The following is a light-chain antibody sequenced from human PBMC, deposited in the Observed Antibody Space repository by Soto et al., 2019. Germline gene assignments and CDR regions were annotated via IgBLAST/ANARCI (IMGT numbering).Light chain of an antibody. Sequence: DIVLTQSPGTLSLSPGERVTLSCRASQSINNKVAWYQQKPGQAPRLLIYGASTRATGISARFSGSGSGTEFTLTISSLQSEDFAVYYCQQYNNWPPITFGQGTRLEI. CDR3: QQYNNWPPIT. CDR2: GAS. CDR1: QSINNK. J-gene: IGKJ5*01. V-gene: IGKV3-15*01.